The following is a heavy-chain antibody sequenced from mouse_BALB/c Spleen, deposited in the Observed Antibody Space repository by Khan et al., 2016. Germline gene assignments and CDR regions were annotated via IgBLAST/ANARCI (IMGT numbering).Heavy chain of an antibody. J-gene: IGHJ4*01. CDR1: GYSITSAYA. CDR2: ISYSGST. D-gene: IGHD1-2*01. CDR3: ARTPTAHYTMDY. V-gene: IGHV3-2*02. Sequence: VQLQESGPGLVKPSQSLSLTCTVTGYSITSAYAWNWIRQFPGNKLEWMGYISYSGSTRYYPSLKRRISITRDTSKNQFFLQLNSVTTEDTATYYGARTPTAHYTMDYWGQGPSVTVSS.